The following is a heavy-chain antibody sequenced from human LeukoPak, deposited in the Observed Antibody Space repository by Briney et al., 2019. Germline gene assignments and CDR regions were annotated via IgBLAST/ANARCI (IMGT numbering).Heavy chain of an antibody. D-gene: IGHD1-20*01. CDR3: ARDKWYNWNDEPYFQH. CDR2: ISSSSSYI. CDR1: GFTFSSYS. Sequence: GGSLRLSCAASGFTFSSYSMNWVRQAPGKGLEWVSSISSSSSYIYYADSVKGRFTISRDNAKNSLYLQMNSLRAEDTAVYYCARDKWYNWNDEPYFQHWGQGTLVTVSS. V-gene: IGHV3-21*01. J-gene: IGHJ1*01.